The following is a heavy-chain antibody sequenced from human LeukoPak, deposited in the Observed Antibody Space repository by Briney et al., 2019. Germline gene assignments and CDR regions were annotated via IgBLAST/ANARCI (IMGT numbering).Heavy chain of an antibody. V-gene: IGHV3-11*04. CDR1: GFTFSDYY. CDR2: ISSSGSTI. Sequence: PGGSLRLSCAASGFTFSDYYMSWIRQAPGKGLEWVSYISSSGSTIYYADSVKGRFTISRDNAKNSLYLQMNSLRAEDTAVYYCARDLFVYSSGITAKDYWGQGTLVTVSS. CDR3: ARDLFVYSSGITAKDY. D-gene: IGHD6-19*01. J-gene: IGHJ4*02.